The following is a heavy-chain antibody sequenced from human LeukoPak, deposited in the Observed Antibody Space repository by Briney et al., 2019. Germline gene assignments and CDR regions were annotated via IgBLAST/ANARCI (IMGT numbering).Heavy chain of an antibody. CDR2: IGGGPV. J-gene: IGHJ3*02. CDR3: AKDSYSHNGIFDALDI. CDR1: GFTFSSYS. Sequence: TGGSLRLSCAASGFTFSSYSMNWVRQAPGKGLEWVSTIGGGPVYYADSVKGRFTISRDDSKNTLFLQMNSLRAEDTAIYYCAKDSYSHNGIFDALDIWGQGTMVTVSS. V-gene: IGHV3-23*01. D-gene: IGHD2-8*01.